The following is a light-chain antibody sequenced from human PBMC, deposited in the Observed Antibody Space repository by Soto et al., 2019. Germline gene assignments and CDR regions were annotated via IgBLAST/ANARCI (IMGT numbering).Light chain of an antibody. CDR3: LQDYNYPRT. Sequence: AIPMTQSPTSLSASVGDRVTITYRASQDIRNDLGWYQQKPGKAPQLLIYAASTLQSGVPSRFSGSGSGTDFTLTISSLQPEDFATYYCLQDYNYPRTFGQGTKVEIK. CDR1: QDIRND. J-gene: IGKJ1*01. CDR2: AAS. V-gene: IGKV1-6*01.